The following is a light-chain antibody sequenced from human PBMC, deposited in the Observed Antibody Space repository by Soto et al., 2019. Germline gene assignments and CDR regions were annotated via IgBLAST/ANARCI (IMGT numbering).Light chain of an antibody. J-gene: IGKJ5*01. Sequence: EIVMTQCPATMSVSPGYRATLSCRASQSVSSDLAWYHQKPGQAPRLLIYGASIRATGIPDRFSGSGSGTDFTLTISRLEPEDFAVFYCQQYGNSPRVTFGKGPRRAIK. CDR3: QQYGNSPRVT. V-gene: IGKV3-20*01. CDR1: QSVSSD. CDR2: GAS.